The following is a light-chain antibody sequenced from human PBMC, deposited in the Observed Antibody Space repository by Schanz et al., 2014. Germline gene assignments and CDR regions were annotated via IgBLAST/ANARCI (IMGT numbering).Light chain of an antibody. CDR2: EVT. V-gene: IGLV2-8*01. CDR1: SSDIGGYNF. CDR3: AVWDDSLSAWV. Sequence: QSALTQPPSASGSPGQSVTISCTGTSSDIGGYNFVSWYQQHPGEAPKLMMYEVTKRPSGVPDRFSGSKSGTSASLAISGLRSEDEADYYCAVWDDSLSAWVFGGGTKLTVL. J-gene: IGLJ3*02.